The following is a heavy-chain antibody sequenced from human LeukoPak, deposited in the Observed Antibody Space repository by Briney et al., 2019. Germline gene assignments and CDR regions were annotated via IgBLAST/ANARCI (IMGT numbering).Heavy chain of an antibody. J-gene: IGHJ4*02. CDR2: IIPIFGTA. D-gene: IGHD3-22*01. Sequence: SVPVSCKASGGTFSSYAISWVRQAPGQGLEWMGGIIPIFGTANYAQKFQGRVTITADESTSTAYMELSSLRSEDTAVYYCARDYYYDSSGYFPFDYWGQGTVHSVST. CDR3: ARDYYYDSSGYFPFDY. CDR1: GGTFSSYA. V-gene: IGHV1-69*13.